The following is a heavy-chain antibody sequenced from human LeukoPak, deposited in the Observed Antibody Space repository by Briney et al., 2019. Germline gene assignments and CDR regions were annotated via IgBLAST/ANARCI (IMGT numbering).Heavy chain of an antibody. V-gene: IGHV3-7*01. CDR3: ARVRGYYMDV. CDR1: GITFSTYW. Sequence: GGSLRLSCAASGITFSTYWMTWVRQAPGKGLEWVANIKQDGSEKYYMDSVKGRFTISRDNAKNSLYLQMSSLRAEDTAVYYCARVRGYYMDVWGKGTTVTLSS. J-gene: IGHJ6*03. CDR2: IKQDGSEK.